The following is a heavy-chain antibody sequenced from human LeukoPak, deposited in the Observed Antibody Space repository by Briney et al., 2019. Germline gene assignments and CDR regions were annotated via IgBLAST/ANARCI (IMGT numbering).Heavy chain of an antibody. D-gene: IGHD2-2*01. Sequence: PGGSLRLSCAASGFTFSDYYMSWIRQAPGKGLEWVSYISSSGSTIYYADSVKGRFTISRDNSKNTLYLQMNSLRAEDTAVYYCAKDRGYCSSTSCHYFDYWGQGTLVTVSS. V-gene: IGHV3-11*04. CDR1: GFTFSDYY. J-gene: IGHJ4*02. CDR3: AKDRGYCSSTSCHYFDY. CDR2: ISSSGSTI.